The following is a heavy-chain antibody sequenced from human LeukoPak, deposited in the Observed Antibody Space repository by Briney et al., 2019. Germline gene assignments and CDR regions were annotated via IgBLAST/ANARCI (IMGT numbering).Heavy chain of an antibody. J-gene: IGHJ6*02. V-gene: IGHV4-59*08. CDR3: ARQEDYGGNYYYGMDV. Sequence: SETLSLTCAVYGGSFSGYYWSWIRQPPGKGLEWIGYIYYSGSTNYNPSLKSRVTISVDTSKNQFSLKLSSVTAADTAVYYCARQEDYGGNYYYGMDVWGQGTTVTVSS. CDR1: GGSFSGYY. D-gene: IGHD4-17*01. CDR2: IYYSGST.